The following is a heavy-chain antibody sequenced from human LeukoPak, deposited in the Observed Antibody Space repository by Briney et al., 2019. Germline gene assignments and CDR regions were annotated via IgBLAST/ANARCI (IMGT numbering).Heavy chain of an antibody. CDR2: ISPNSGAA. Sequence: GASVKVSCKASGYTFTDYYMHWVRQAPGQRLEWVGWISPNSGAAHYAQKFQGRVTMTRDTSISTAYMELSRLRSDDTAVYYCARAKFHRWGTFDPWGQGTLVTVSS. D-gene: IGHD1-1*01. CDR3: ARAKFHRWGTFDP. CDR1: GYTFTDYY. V-gene: IGHV1-2*02. J-gene: IGHJ5*02.